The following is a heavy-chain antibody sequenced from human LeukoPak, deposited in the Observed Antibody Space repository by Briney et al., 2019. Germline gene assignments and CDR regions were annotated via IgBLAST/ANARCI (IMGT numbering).Heavy chain of an antibody. D-gene: IGHD4-17*01. J-gene: IGHJ3*01. CDR2: ISWNSGSI. CDR3: ARGLGSGDYVANAFDF. CDR1: GFTFDDYA. Sequence: PGGSLRLSCAASGFTFDDYAMHWVRQAPGKGLEWVSGISWNSGSIGYADSVKGRFTISRDNAKKAVYLHMSRLRAEDTAVYYCARGLGSGDYVANAFDFWGRGTTVSVS. V-gene: IGHV3-9*01.